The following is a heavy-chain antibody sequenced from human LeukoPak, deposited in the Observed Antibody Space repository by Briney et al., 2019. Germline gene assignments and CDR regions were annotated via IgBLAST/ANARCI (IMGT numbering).Heavy chain of an antibody. Sequence: SVKVSCKASGFTFTSSAVQWVRQARGQRLEWIGWIVVGSGNTNYAQKFQERVTITRDMSTSTAYMELSSLRSEDTAVYYCAAVVGPVGAAFFDYWGQGTLVTVSS. V-gene: IGHV1-58*01. CDR1: GFTFTSSA. CDR2: IVVGSGNT. D-gene: IGHD1-26*01. CDR3: AAVVGPVGAAFFDY. J-gene: IGHJ4*02.